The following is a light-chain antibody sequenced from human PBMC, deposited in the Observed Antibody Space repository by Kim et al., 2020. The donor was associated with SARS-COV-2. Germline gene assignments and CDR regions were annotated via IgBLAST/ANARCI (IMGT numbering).Light chain of an antibody. J-gene: IGLJ2*01. Sequence: ALGQTGRITCQGDSLRSDYASWYQQKPGQAPVLVIYGENNRPSGIPDRFSGSSSGNTASLTITGTQAEDEADYYCNSRDSSGNHVVFGGGTQLTVL. V-gene: IGLV3-19*01. CDR1: SLRSDY. CDR2: GEN. CDR3: NSRDSSGNHVV.